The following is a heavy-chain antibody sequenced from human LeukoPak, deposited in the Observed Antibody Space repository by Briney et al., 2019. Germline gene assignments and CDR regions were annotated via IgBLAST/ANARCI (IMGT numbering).Heavy chain of an antibody. V-gene: IGHV3-23*01. D-gene: IGHD3-16*02. J-gene: IGHJ4*02. CDR1: GFTFSSYG. CDR2: ISGSGGST. CDR3: AKPGSGRVLEN. Sequence: GGSLRLSCAASGFTFSSYGMHWVRQAPGKGLEWVSAISGSGGSTYYADSVKGRFTISRDNSKNTLYLQMNSLRAEDTAVYYCAKPGSGRVLENWGQGTLVTVSS.